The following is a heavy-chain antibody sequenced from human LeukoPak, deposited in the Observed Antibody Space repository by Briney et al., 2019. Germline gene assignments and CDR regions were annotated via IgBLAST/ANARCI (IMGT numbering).Heavy chain of an antibody. Sequence: PSETLSLTCAVYGGSFSGYYWSWIRQPPGKGREWIGEINHSGSTNYNPSLKSRVTISVDTSKNQFSLKLRSVTAADTAVYYCARSYRIQLWLLDAFDIWGQGTMVTVSS. V-gene: IGHV4-34*01. CDR3: ARSYRIQLWLLDAFDI. CDR2: INHSGST. J-gene: IGHJ3*02. D-gene: IGHD5-18*01. CDR1: GGSFSGYY.